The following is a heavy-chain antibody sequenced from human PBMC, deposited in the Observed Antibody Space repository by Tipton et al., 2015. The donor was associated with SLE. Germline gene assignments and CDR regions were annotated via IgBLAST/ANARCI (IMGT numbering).Heavy chain of an antibody. D-gene: IGHD2-21*01. CDR3: ARHMTKIEPFDY. V-gene: IGHV4-38-2*01. CDR2: IYYSGIT. CDR1: NYSISSGYY. Sequence: TLSLTCDVSNYSISSGYYWGWIRQPPGKGLEWIGTIYYSGITYYNPSLMSRVTISVDTSENHFSLKLSSVTAADTAVYFCARHMTKIEPFDYWGQGTLVTVSS. J-gene: IGHJ4*02.